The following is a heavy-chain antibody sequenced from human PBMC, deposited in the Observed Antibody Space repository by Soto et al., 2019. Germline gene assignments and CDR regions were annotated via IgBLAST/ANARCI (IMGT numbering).Heavy chain of an antibody. D-gene: IGHD3-10*01. CDR1: GGSISSYY. CDR3: ARGVVTMVRGAFNWFAP. Sequence: QVQLQESGPGLVKPSETLSLTCTVSGGSISSYYWSWIRQPAGKGLEWIGRIYTSGSTNYNSSLKSRVTMSVDTSKNQFSLKLSSVTAAVTAVYYCARGVVTMVRGAFNWFAPWGQGTLDTVSS. V-gene: IGHV4-4*07. CDR2: IYTSGST. J-gene: IGHJ5*02.